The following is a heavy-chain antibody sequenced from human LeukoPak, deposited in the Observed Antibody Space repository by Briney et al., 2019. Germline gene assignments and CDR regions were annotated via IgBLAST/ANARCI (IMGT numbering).Heavy chain of an antibody. CDR3: ARHMKGKVANYLRLPPHY. CDR1: GYSFTSYW. Sequence: GESLKISCKGSGYSFTSYWIGWVRQMPGKGLEWMGIIYPGDSDTRYSPSFQGQVTISADKSISTAYLQWSSLKASDTAMYYCARHMKGKVANYLRLPPHYWGQGTLVTVSS. CDR2: IYPGDSDT. V-gene: IGHV5-51*01. J-gene: IGHJ4*02. D-gene: IGHD3-10*01.